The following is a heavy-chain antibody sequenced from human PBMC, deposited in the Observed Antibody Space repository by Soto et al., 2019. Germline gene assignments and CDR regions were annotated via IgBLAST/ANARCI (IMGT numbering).Heavy chain of an antibody. V-gene: IGHV4-61*05. J-gene: IGHJ5*02. CDR2: IYYSGST. Sequence: SETLSLTCTVSGGSISSSNHYWGWIRQPPGKGLEWIGYIYYSGSTNYNPSLKSRVTISVDTSKNQFSLKLSSVTAADTAVYYCARGSIAAAGKNWFDPWGQGTLVTVSS. CDR1: GGSISSSNHY. CDR3: ARGSIAAAGKNWFDP. D-gene: IGHD6-13*01.